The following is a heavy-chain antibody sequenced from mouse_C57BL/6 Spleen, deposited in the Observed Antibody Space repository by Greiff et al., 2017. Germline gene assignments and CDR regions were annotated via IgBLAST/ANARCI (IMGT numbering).Heavy chain of an antibody. CDR3: ARRAGYYCDY. CDR1: GYTFTSYW. D-gene: IGHD3-1*01. CDR2: IDPSDSET. V-gene: IGHV1-52*01. J-gene: IGHJ2*01. Sequence: QVQLQQPGAELVRPGSSVKLSCKASGYTFTSYWMHWVKQRPIQGLEWIGNIDPSDSETHYNQKFKDKATLTVDKSSSTAYMQLSSLTSEDSAVYYCARRAGYYCDYWGQGTTLTVSS.